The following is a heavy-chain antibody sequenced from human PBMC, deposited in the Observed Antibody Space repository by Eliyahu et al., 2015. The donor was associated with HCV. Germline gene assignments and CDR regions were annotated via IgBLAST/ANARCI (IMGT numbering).Heavy chain of an antibody. CDR2: INGDSGDA. V-gene: IGHV1-2*02. CDR1: GYTFTGHY. J-gene: IGHJ4*02. Sequence: QVQLVQSGAEVKKPGASVXVSXXTSGYTFTGHYLXWVRQAPGQGLEWVGWINGDSGDAGYAQKFQGRVTLTRDTSISTVYMELYSLRSDDTAVYYCTRVKDPGIWTYYYWGQGTLVTVSS. CDR3: TRVKDPGIWTYYY. D-gene: IGHD1-7*01.